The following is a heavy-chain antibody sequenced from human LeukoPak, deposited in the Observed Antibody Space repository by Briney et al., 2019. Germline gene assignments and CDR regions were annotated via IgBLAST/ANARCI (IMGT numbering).Heavy chain of an antibody. CDR2: INHSGST. V-gene: IGHV4-34*01. J-gene: IGHJ4*02. Sequence: SETLSLTCAVYGGSFSGYYWSWIRQPPGKGLEWIGEINHSGSTNYNPSLKSRVTISVDTSKNQFSLKLKSVTAADTAMYYCARGARFFAYYDYWGQGTLVTVSS. CDR3: ARGARFFAYYDY. CDR1: GGSFSGYY. D-gene: IGHD2-21*01.